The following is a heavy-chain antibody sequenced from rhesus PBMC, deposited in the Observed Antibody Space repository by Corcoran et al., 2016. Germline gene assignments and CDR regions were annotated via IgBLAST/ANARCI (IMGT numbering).Heavy chain of an antibody. CDR1: GGSITGSYY. CDR2: NVGNSTST. J-gene: IGHJ1*01. V-gene: IGHV4-73*01. CDR3: ARDAYENRVTTGEYFEF. Sequence: QVTLMQWGAGLVKPSEPLSLTCAVYGGSITGSYYCRWLRQFLGQGLEWIGNNVGNSTSTNYNTSRKNRVTISKDTSNNQFYLKLSSVTAADTAVYYCARDAYENRVTTGEYFEFWGQGALVTVSS. D-gene: IGHD4-23*01.